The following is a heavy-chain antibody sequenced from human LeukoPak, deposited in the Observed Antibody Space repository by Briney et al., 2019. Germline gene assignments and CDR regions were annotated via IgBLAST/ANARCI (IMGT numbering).Heavy chain of an antibody. Sequence: SQTLSLTCTVSGGSISSGGYYWSWIQQPPGKGLEWIGFIYQSGSTYYNPSLKSRVTISVDTSKNQFSLKLSSVTAADTAVYYCAREGSGGGDSPWGQGTLVTVSS. D-gene: IGHD2-21*02. J-gene: IGHJ5*02. CDR3: AREGSGGGDSP. CDR1: GGSISSGGYY. V-gene: IGHV4-30-2*01. CDR2: IYQSGST.